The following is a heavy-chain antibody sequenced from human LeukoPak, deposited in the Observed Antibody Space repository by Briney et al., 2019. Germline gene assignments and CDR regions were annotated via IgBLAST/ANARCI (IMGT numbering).Heavy chain of an antibody. D-gene: IGHD3-10*01. V-gene: IGHV3-9*01. CDR1: GVPYTEYA. CDR2: ITWNRDYI. Sequence: GGSLRLSCAASGVPYTEYALNWVRQAPGKGLEGVSGITWNRDYIGYADSVKGRFTVSRDNAEKSLYLEMAGLRAEDTALYYCVREVGDLEDEFYYYYYGMDVWGQGTAVTVSS. CDR3: VREVGDLEDEFYYYYYGMDV. J-gene: IGHJ6*02.